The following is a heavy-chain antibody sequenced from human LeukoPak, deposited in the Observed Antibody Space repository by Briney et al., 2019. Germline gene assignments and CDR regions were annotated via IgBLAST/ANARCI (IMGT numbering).Heavy chain of an antibody. V-gene: IGHV3-13*01. Sequence: GGSLRLSCAASGFTFSGYDMHWVRQPPGKGLEWVAAVGYGGDTYYPASVEGRFTVSGENAKNSLYLQMNTLRAGDTAVYYCARDGGGATADWYFDLWGRGTPVTVSS. D-gene: IGHD5-12*01. J-gene: IGHJ2*01. CDR2: VGYGGDT. CDR1: GFTFSGYD. CDR3: ARDGGGATADWYFDL.